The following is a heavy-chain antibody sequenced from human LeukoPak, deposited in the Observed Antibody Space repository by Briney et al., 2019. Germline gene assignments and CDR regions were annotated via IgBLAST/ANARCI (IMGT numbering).Heavy chain of an antibody. CDR3: ARGRDYGDYGRYYYYMDV. D-gene: IGHD4-17*01. Sequence: SVKVSCKASGGTFSSYAISWVRQAPGQGLEWMGGIIPIFGTANYAQKFQGRVTITADKSTSTAYMELSSLRSEDTAVYYCARGRDYGDYGRYYYYMDVWGKGTTVTISS. CDR2: IIPIFGTA. J-gene: IGHJ6*03. CDR1: GGTFSSYA. V-gene: IGHV1-69*06.